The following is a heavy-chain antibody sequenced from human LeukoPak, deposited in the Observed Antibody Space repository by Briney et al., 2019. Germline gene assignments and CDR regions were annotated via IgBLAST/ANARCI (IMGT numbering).Heavy chain of an antibody. CDR1: GYTLTELS. CDR2: FDPEDGET. J-gene: IGHJ4*02. D-gene: IGHD2-2*01. V-gene: IGHV1-24*01. Sequence: GASVKVSCKVSGYTLTELSMHWVRQAPGKGLEWMGGFDPEDGETIYAQKFQGRVTMTEDTSTDTAYMELSSLRSEDTAVYYCATQPDCRSTRRYLDFADGGQGTLVIVSA. CDR3: ATQPDCRSTRRYLDFAD.